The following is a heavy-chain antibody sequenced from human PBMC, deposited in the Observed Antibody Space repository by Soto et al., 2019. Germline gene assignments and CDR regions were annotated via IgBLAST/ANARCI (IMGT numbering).Heavy chain of an antibody. CDR2: ISSSSSYI. CDR3: ARVWYYGSGGGYGMDV. CDR1: GFTFSSYS. J-gene: IGHJ6*02. Sequence: EVQLVESGGGLVQPGGSLRLSCAASGFTFSSYSMNWVRQAPGKGLEWVSSISSSSSYIYYADSVKGRFTISRDNAKNSLYLQMNSLRAEDTAVYYCARVWYYGSGGGYGMDVWGQGTTVTVSS. D-gene: IGHD3-10*01. V-gene: IGHV3-21*01.